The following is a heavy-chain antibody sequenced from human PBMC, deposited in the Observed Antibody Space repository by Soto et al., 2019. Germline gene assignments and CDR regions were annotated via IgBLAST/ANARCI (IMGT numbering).Heavy chain of an antibody. J-gene: IGHJ4*02. V-gene: IGHV3-23*01. Sequence: EVQLLESGGGLVQPGGSLRLSCAASGFAFNSYGMSWVRQAPGKGLEWVSTISGSGGSTHYADSVKGRFTISRDNSKNTLYLQMNSLRAEDTAVYYCAKDGEYYYDSSGSFDSWGQGTLVTVSS. CDR3: AKDGEYYYDSSGSFDS. D-gene: IGHD3-22*01. CDR2: ISGSGGST. CDR1: GFAFNSYG.